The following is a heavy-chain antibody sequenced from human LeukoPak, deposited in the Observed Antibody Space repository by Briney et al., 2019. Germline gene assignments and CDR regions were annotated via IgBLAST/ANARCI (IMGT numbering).Heavy chain of an antibody. Sequence: GGSLRLSCAASGFTFSDYNMSWIRQAPGKGLEWVSYIGSSGSTIYYADSVKGRFTISRDNAKNSLYLQMNSLRAEDTAVYYCARDFRLYNWFDPWGQGTLVTVSS. CDR2: IGSSGSTI. CDR1: GFTFSDYN. V-gene: IGHV3-11*01. J-gene: IGHJ5*02. CDR3: ARDFRLYNWFDP.